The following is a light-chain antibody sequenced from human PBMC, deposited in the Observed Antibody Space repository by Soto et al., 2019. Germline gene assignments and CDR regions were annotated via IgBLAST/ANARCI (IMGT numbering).Light chain of an antibody. CDR1: SSNIGSTYD. V-gene: IGLV1-40*01. CDR2: GNN. CDR3: QSTDSSLRAVV. J-gene: IGLJ2*01. Sequence: QSVLTQPPSVSGAPGQRVTIPCTGTSSNIGSTYDVHWYQQRPGTAPKVLIYGNNNRPSGVPDRFSGSKSGTSASLAITGLQAEDEADYYCQSTDSSLRAVVFGGGTKLTVL.